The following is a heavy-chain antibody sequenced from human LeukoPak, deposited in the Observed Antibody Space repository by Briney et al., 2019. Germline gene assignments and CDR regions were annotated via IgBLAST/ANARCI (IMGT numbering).Heavy chain of an antibody. D-gene: IGHD3-3*01. CDR3: ARDGDFWSGFDY. V-gene: IGHV3-53*01. CDR1: GFTVSSNY. CDR2: IYSGGST. J-gene: IGHJ4*02. Sequence: GGSLRLSCAASGFTVSSNYMSWARQAPGKGLEWVSVIYSGGSTYYADSVKGRFTISRDNAKNSLYLQMNSLRAEDTAVYYCARDGDFWSGFDYWGQGTLVTVSS.